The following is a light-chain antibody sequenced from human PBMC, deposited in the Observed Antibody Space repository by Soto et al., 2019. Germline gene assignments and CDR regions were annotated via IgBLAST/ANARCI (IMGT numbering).Light chain of an antibody. CDR1: QTISSW. CDR2: KAS. CDR3: QHYNSYSEA. V-gene: IGKV1-5*03. Sequence: IQMTKSPSTLSGPVGDRVTITCRASQTISSWLAWYQQKPGKAPKLLIYKASTLKSGVPSRFSGSGSGTEFTLTISSLQPDDFATYYCQHYNSYSEAFGQGTKVDIK. J-gene: IGKJ1*01.